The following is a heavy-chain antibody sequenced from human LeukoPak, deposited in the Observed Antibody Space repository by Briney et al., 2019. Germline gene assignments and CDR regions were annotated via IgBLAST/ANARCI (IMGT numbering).Heavy chain of an antibody. J-gene: IGHJ4*02. CDR3: ERAGFGLAPHRGTPFDY. D-gene: IGHD3-10*01. Sequence: PSETLSLTCAVYGGSFSDYYWSWIRQSPGKGLEWIGEINHSGSSNYNASLKSRVTISVDTSKNQFSLKLTSVTAADTAVYYCERAGFGLAPHRGTPFDYWGQGTLVTVSS. CDR1: GGSFSDYY. V-gene: IGHV4-34*01. CDR2: INHSGSS.